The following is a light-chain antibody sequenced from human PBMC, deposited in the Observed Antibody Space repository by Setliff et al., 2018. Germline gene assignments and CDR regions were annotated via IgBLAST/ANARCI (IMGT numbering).Light chain of an antibody. V-gene: IGLV2-23*02. CDR1: TSDVGNYDL. J-gene: IGLJ1*01. Sequence: QSALTQPASVSGSPGQSITISCTGTTSDVGNYDLVSWFQQHPGKAPKLLISEVTKRPSGISNRFSGSKSDNTASLTISGLQAEDEADYYCCSYAGINSFVFGTGTKV. CDR2: EVT. CDR3: CSYAGINSFV.